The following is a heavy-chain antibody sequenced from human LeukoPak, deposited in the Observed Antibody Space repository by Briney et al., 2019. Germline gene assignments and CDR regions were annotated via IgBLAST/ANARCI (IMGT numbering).Heavy chain of an antibody. CDR2: TYYRSKWNN. Sequence: SQTLSLTCAISGDSVSSNSAACNWIRQYPSRGLEWLGRTYYRSKWNNDYAVSVKSRITINPDTSKNQFSLQLNSVTPEDTAVYYCAREAGSRNKSPNYFDYWGQGTLVTVSS. V-gene: IGHV6-1*01. CDR3: AREAGSRNKSPNYFDY. J-gene: IGHJ4*02. D-gene: IGHD6-19*01. CDR1: GDSVSSNSAA.